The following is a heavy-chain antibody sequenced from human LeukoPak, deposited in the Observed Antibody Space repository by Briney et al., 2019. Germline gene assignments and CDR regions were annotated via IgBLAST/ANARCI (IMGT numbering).Heavy chain of an antibody. CDR2: IWYDGSNK. D-gene: IGHD3-3*01. V-gene: IGHV3-33*01. J-gene: IGHJ4*02. CDR3: ATDGAHYDIDH. Sequence: GGSLRLSCAASGFTFSSYGMHWVRQAPGKGLEWVAVIWYDGSNKYYADSVKGRFTISRDNSKNTLYLQMNSLRAEDTAVYYCATDGAHYDIDHWGQGTLVTVSS. CDR1: GFTFSSYG.